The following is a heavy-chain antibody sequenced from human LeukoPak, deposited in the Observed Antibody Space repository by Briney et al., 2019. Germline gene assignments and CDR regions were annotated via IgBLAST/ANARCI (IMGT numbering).Heavy chain of an antibody. CDR1: GFTFSSYS. CDR2: ISSSSSYI. CDR3: ARDRGSGYLRIFEY. V-gene: IGHV3-21*01. J-gene: IGHJ4*02. Sequence: NPGGSLRLPCAASGFTFSSYSMNWVRQAPGKGLEWVSSISSSSSYIYYADSVKGRFTISRDNAKNSLYLQMNSLRAEDTAVYYCARDRGSGYLRIFEYWGQGTLVTVSS. D-gene: IGHD3-22*01.